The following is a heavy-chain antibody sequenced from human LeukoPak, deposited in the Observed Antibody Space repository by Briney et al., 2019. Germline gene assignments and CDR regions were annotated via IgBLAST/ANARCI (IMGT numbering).Heavy chain of an antibody. Sequence: SETLSLTCTVSGDSISGFYWSWIRQPAGKGLQWIGRISTSGSTNYNPSLKSRVTMSVDRSTNEFSLTVRSVTAADTALYHCARGLPSYGDYVDYYFYMDVWGKGTTVTVSS. D-gene: IGHD4-17*01. V-gene: IGHV4-4*07. CDR3: ARGLPSYGDYVDYYFYMDV. J-gene: IGHJ6*03. CDR1: GDSISGFY. CDR2: ISTSGST.